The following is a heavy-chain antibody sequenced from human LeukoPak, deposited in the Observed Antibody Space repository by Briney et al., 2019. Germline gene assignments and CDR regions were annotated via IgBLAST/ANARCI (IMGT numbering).Heavy chain of an antibody. CDR1: GFTFSNAW. D-gene: IGHD6-19*01. CDR2: IKSKTDGGTT. J-gene: IGHJ6*03. Sequence: PGGSLRLSCAASGFTFSNAWMSWVRQAPGKGLEWVGRIKSKTDGGTTDYAAPVKGRFTISRDDSKNTLYLQMNSLKTEDTAVYYCTTGIAVAANRNYYYYYYMDVWGKGTTVTVSS. CDR3: TTGIAVAANRNYYYYYYMDV. V-gene: IGHV3-15*01.